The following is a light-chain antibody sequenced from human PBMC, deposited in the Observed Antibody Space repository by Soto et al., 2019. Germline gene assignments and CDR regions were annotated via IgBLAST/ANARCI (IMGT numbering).Light chain of an antibody. CDR1: QSVLYSSNNKNY. CDR2: WAS. Sequence: DIVMTQSPDSLAVSLGERATINCKSSQSVLYSSNNKNYLAWYQQKPGQPPKLLIYWASTRESGVPDRFSGSGSGTDFTLTISSLQAEDVAVYDCQQYYSTLTFGGGTNVEIK. CDR3: QQYYSTLT. V-gene: IGKV4-1*01. J-gene: IGKJ4*01.